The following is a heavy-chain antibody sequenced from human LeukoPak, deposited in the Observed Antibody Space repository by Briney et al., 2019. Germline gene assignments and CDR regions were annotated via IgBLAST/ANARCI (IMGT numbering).Heavy chain of an antibody. V-gene: IGHV3-30*03. CDR2: ISYDGSNK. J-gene: IGHJ6*02. Sequence: GGSLRLSCAASGFTFSSYGMHWVHQAPGKGLEWVAVISYDGSNKYYADSVKGRFTISRDNSKNTLYLQMNSLRAEDTAVYYCARMYYDFWSGYNGYYYYYGMDVWGQGTTVTVSS. CDR1: GFTFSSYG. D-gene: IGHD3-3*01. CDR3: ARMYYDFWSGYNGYYYYYGMDV.